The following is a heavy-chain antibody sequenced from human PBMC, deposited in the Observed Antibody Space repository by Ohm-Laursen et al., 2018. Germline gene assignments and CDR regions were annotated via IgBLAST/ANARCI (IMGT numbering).Heavy chain of an antibody. CDR3: AKCLGLSKDGVDY. CDR2: MNPNSGNT. CDR1: GYTFTSYD. J-gene: IGHJ4*02. Sequence: GASVKVSCKASGYTFTSYDINWVRQATGQGLQWMGWMNPNSGNTGYVQKFQGRVTMTRNTSISTAYMELSSLRSEDTAVYYCAKCLGLSKDGVDYWGQGTLVTV. D-gene: IGHD3-16*01. V-gene: IGHV1-8*01.